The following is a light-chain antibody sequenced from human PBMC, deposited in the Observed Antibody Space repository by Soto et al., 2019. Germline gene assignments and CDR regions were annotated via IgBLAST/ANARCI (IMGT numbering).Light chain of an antibody. V-gene: IGKV4-1*01. CDR2: WAS. Sequence: DIVMTQSPDSLAVSLGERTTINCKSSQSVVFSSNNKNYLAWYQQKPRQPPKLLIYWASTRESGVPDRFSGSGSGTDFTLTISSLQAEDVAVYYCQQYYSAPWTFGQGTKVEI. CDR3: QQYYSAPWT. J-gene: IGKJ1*01. CDR1: QSVVFSSNNKNY.